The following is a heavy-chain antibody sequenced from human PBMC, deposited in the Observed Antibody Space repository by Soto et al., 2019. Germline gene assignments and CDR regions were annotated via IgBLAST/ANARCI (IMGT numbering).Heavy chain of an antibody. Sequence: SETLSLTCAVYGGSFGGYYWSWVRQPPGKGREWIGEINHSGSTNYNPSLKSRVTISVDTSKNQFSLKLSSVTAADTAVYYCATQKRGYYGSGSYSYFDYWGQGTPVTVSS. D-gene: IGHD3-10*01. V-gene: IGHV4-34*01. CDR2: INHSGST. J-gene: IGHJ4*02. CDR1: GGSFGGYY. CDR3: ATQKRGYYGSGSYSYFDY.